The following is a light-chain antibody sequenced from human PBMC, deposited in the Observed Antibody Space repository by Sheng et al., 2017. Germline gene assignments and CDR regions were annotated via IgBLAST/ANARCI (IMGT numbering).Light chain of an antibody. V-gene: IGKV3-20*01. J-gene: IGKJ2*01. CDR1: QSVTSNH. CDR3: HQYGSSPWT. CDR2: GAS. Sequence: EIVLTQSPGTLSLSPGERATLSCRASQSVTSNHLAWYQQRPGQAPRLLIYGASSRATGISDRFSGSGSGTDFTLTISRLEPEDFAVYYCHQYGSSPWTFGQGTKLEIK.